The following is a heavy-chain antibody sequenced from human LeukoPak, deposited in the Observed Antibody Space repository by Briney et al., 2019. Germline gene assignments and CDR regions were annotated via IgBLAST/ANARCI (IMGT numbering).Heavy chain of an antibody. V-gene: IGHV1-69*05. CDR1: GGTFSSYA. CDR2: IIPIFRTA. Sequence: SVKVSCKASGGTFSSYAISWVRQAPGQGLEWMGRIIPIFRTANYAQKFQGRVTITTDESTSTAYMELSSLRSEDTAVYYCARVSGHLKWELVDYWGQGTLVTVSS. CDR3: ARVSGHLKWELVDY. J-gene: IGHJ4*02. D-gene: IGHD1-26*01.